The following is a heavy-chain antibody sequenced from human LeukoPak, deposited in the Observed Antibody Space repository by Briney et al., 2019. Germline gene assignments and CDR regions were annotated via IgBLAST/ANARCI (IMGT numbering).Heavy chain of an antibody. Sequence: GGSLRLSCAASGFTFSSYGMHWVRQAPGKGPEWVAVISYDGSNKYYADSVKGRFTISRDNSKNTLYLQMNSLRAEDTAVHYCAEERIVVVPAALDYWGQGTLVTVSS. V-gene: IGHV3-30*18. CDR3: AEERIVVVPAALDY. CDR1: GFTFSSYG. J-gene: IGHJ4*02. D-gene: IGHD2-2*01. CDR2: ISYDGSNK.